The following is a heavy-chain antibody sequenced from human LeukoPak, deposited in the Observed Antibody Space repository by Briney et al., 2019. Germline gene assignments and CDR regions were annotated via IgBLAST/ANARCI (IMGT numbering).Heavy chain of an antibody. CDR3: ARAIFSSGWYLVDY. J-gene: IGHJ4*02. V-gene: IGHV3-21*01. Sequence: PGGSLRLSCAASGFTFSSYAMSWVRQAPGKGLEWVSSISTSISYIYYADSVKGRFTISGDNAKNSLYLQMNSLRAEDTAVYYCARAIFSSGWYLVDYWGQGTLVTVSS. CDR1: GFTFSSYA. CDR2: ISTSISYI. D-gene: IGHD6-19*01.